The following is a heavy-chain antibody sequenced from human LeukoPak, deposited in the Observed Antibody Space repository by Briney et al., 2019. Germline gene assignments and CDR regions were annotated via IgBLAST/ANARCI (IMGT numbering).Heavy chain of an antibody. J-gene: IGHJ6*03. D-gene: IGHD1-20*01. CDR1: GGTFSSYA. CDR2: IIPIFGTA. Sequence: SVKVSCTASGGTFSSYAISWVRQAPGQGLEWMGGIIPIFGTANYAQKFQGRVTITTDESTSTAYMELSSLRSEDPAVYSCARSRYNWNYYYYYYLDVWGKGTTVTVSS. V-gene: IGHV1-69*05. CDR3: ARSRYNWNYYYYYYLDV.